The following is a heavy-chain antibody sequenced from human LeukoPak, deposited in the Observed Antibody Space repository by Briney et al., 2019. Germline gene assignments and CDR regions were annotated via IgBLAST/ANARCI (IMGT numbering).Heavy chain of an antibody. CDR3: ARGDHYGGNSNYFDY. CDR1: DGSFSGYY. CDR2: IYYSGST. D-gene: IGHD4-23*01. J-gene: IGHJ4*02. V-gene: IGHV4-59*01. Sequence: PSETLSLTCAVYDGSFSGYYWNWIRQPPGKGLEWIGYIYYSGSTNYNPSLKSRVTISVDTSKNQFSLKLSSVTAADTAVYYCARGDHYGGNSNYFDYWGQGTLVTVSS.